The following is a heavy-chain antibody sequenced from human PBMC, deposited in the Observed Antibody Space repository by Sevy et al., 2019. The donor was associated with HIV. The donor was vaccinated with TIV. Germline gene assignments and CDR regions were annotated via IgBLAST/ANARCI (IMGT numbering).Heavy chain of an antibody. CDR3: ARAAEFYDYGDYGPAFMPDF. Sequence: GGFLRLSCAASGFTFSSFGMHWVRQAPGKGLEWFAVIWFDGSNTYYSDSVKGRFTISRDIAKNSLHLQMNSLRAEDTAVYYCARAAEFYDYGDYGPAFMPDFWGHGTLVTVSS. J-gene: IGHJ4*01. D-gene: IGHD4-17*01. CDR1: GFTFSSFG. V-gene: IGHV3-33*01. CDR2: IWFDGSNT.